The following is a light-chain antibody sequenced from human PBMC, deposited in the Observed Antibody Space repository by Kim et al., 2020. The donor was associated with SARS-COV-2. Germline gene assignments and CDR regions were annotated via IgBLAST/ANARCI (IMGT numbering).Light chain of an antibody. CDR3: QQYHNLPRT. CDR2: DAS. V-gene: IGKV1-33*01. J-gene: IGKJ2*01. CDR1: QDISNH. Sequence: AYVGDRVTITCQASQDISNHLNWYQQRPGKVPRLLMYDASNLETGVPSRFSGSGSGTDFSFTITSLKPEDFATYYCQQYHNLPRTFGQGTKLEI.